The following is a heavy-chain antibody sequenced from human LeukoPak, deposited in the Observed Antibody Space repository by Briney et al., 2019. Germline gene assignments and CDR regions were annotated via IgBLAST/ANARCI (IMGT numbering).Heavy chain of an antibody. J-gene: IGHJ4*02. CDR2: INHSGST. CDR1: GGSFSGYY. D-gene: IGHD3-22*01. V-gene: IGHV4-34*01. Sequence: PSETLSLTCAVYGGSFSGYYWSWLRQPPGKGLEWIGEINHSGSTNYNPSLKSRVTISVDTSKNQFSLKLSSVTAADTAVYYCARTYYYDSSGLFDYWGQGTLVTVSS. CDR3: ARTYYYDSSGLFDY.